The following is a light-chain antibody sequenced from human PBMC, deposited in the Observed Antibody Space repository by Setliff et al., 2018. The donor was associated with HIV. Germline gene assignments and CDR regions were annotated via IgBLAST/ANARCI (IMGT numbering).Light chain of an antibody. CDR1: SSDVGDYNY. CDR3: SSYTSSSTFI. CDR2: DVS. Sequence: QPALAQPASVSGSPGQSITIFCTGTSSDVGDYNYVSWYQQHPGKAPKLMIYDVSKRPSGVSNRFFGSKSGDTAALTISGLQAEGEADYYCSSYTSSSTFIFGGGTKVTVL. V-gene: IGLV2-14*01. J-gene: IGLJ2*01.